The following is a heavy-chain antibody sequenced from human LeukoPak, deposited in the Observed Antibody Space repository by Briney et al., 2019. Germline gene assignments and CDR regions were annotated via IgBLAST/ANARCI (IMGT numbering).Heavy chain of an antibody. CDR3: AKAGTTGIHHWFDP. D-gene: IGHD1-1*01. Sequence: PSETLSLTCVVSGYSISNDYYWGWIRQPPGKWLEWIGNIYHSGGSYYNPSLKSRVTILVDTSKNQFSLKLSSVTAADTAVYYCAKAGTTGIHHWFDPWGQGNLVTVSS. J-gene: IGHJ5*02. V-gene: IGHV4-38-2*01. CDR2: IYHSGGS. CDR1: GYSISNDYY.